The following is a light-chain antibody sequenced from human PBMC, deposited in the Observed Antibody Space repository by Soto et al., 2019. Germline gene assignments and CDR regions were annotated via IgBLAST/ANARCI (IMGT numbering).Light chain of an antibody. CDR1: HDIGNY. Sequence: DIQMTQSPSSLSASVGDRVTITCLASHDIGNYLNWYQQKPGKAPKLLIYDASSLQSGVPSRFSGSGSGTEFTLTITSLQSEDFAVYYCQQYSNWPPITFGQGTRLEIK. J-gene: IGKJ5*01. CDR2: DAS. V-gene: IGKV1-33*01. CDR3: QQYSNWPPIT.